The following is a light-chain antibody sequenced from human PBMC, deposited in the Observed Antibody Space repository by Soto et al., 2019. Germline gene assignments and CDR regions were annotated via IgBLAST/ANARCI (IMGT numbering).Light chain of an antibody. J-gene: IGKJ4*01. CDR3: QHYDNLLLT. V-gene: IGKV1-33*01. Sequence: DIQMTQSPSSLSASVGDRVTITCQASQDISNYLNWYQQKPGKAPKLLIYDASNLETGVPSRFSGSGSGTDFTFTISSLQPEDIATYYCQHYDNLLLTSGGGTKVEIK. CDR2: DAS. CDR1: QDISNY.